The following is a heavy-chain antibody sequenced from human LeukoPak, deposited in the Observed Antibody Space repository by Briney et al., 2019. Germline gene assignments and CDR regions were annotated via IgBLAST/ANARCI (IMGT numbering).Heavy chain of an antibody. CDR1: GYTFTDYY. J-gene: IGHJ4*02. D-gene: IGHD2-2*01. CDR3: ARGDLRSIVLVPAALDY. CDR2: INPNSGGT. V-gene: IGHV1-2*06. Sequence: ASVKVSCKASGYTFTDYYMHWVRQAPGQGLEWMGRINPNSGGTYYAQKFQGRVTMTRDTSISTAYMELSRLRSDDTAVYYCARGDLRSIVLVPAALDYWGQGTLVTVSS.